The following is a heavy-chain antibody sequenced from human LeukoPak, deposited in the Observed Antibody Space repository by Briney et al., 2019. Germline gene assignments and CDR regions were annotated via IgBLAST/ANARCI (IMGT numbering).Heavy chain of an antibody. CDR1: GFTVSSNY. J-gene: IGHJ6*02. Sequence: PGGSLRLSCAASGFTVSSNYMSWVRQAPGKGLEWVSVIYSGGSTYYADSVKGRFTISRDNSKNTLYLQMNSLGAEDTAVYYCARSSTSSYYYYYYGMDVWGQGTTVTVSS. CDR2: IYSGGST. D-gene: IGHD2/OR15-2a*01. CDR3: ARSSTSSYYYYYYGMDV. V-gene: IGHV3-53*01.